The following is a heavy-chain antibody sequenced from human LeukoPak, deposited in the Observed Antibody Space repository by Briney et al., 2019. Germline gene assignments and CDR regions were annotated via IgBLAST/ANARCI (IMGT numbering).Heavy chain of an antibody. Sequence: GGSLRLSCAASGFTFSSYSMILVRQAPGRGLEWVSSISSSSSYIYYVDSVKGRFTTSRDNVENSLYLQMNSLRAEDTAVYYCARAKVGARDYFDYWGQGTLVTVSS. CDR2: ISSSSSYI. D-gene: IGHD1-26*01. V-gene: IGHV3-21*01. J-gene: IGHJ4*02. CDR1: GFTFSSYS. CDR3: ARAKVGARDYFDY.